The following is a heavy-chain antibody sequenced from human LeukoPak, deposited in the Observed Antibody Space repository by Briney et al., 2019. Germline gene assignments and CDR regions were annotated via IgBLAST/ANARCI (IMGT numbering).Heavy chain of an antibody. CDR2: IYSDGST. J-gene: IGHJ4*02. V-gene: IGHV3-53*01. CDR1: GFIVNSDY. Sequence: PGGSLRLSCVVSGFIVNSDYMNWVRQAPGKGPEWVSVIYSDGSTYYLDSVKGRFTISTDNSRNTLYLQMNSLRAEDTAVYYCARDLSDWGRGTLVTVSS. CDR3: ARDLSD.